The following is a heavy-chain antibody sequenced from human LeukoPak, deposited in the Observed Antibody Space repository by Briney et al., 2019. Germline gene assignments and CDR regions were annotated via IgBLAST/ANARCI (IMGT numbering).Heavy chain of an antibody. J-gene: IGHJ4*02. Sequence: GASVKVSCKASGYTFTGYYMHWVRQAPGQGLEWVGWINPNSGGTNYAQKFQGRVTMTRDTSISTAYIELSRLRSDDTAVYYCARAQLRGRWIHFDYWGQGTLVTVSS. D-gene: IGHD4-23*01. CDR2: INPNSGGT. CDR1: GYTFTGYY. V-gene: IGHV1-2*02. CDR3: ARAQLRGRWIHFDY.